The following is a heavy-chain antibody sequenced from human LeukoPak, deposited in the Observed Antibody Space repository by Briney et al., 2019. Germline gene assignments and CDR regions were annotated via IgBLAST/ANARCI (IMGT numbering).Heavy chain of an antibody. V-gene: IGHV3-48*01. CDR3: ARDQYGSSGFGDY. J-gene: IGHJ4*02. CDR1: GFTFSSYS. D-gene: IGHD3-22*01. Sequence: PGGSLRLSCAASGFTFSSYSMSWVRQAPGKRLEWVSYISSSSSIIYYADSVKGRFTISRDNAKNSLSLQMNSLRAEDTAVYYCARDQYGSSGFGDYWGQGTLVTVSS. CDR2: ISSSSSII.